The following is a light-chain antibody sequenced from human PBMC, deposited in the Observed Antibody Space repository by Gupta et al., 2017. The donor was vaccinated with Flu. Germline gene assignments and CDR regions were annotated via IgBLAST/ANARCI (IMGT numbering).Light chain of an antibody. CDR1: SNDVGGSNR. Sequence: QSAPTQPRSVSGSPGQSVTISCTGTSNDVGGSNRVSWYEQRPGKAPKLILDDVTERPSGVPDRFSGTKSGNTASLTISGLQADDEDDYYCSSYAGRVTWVFGTGTTVTVL. CDR2: DVT. CDR3: SSYAGRVTWV. V-gene: IGLV2-11*01. J-gene: IGLJ1*01.